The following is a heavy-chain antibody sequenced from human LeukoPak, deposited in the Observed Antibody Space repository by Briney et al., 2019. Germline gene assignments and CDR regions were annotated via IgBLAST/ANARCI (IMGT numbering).Heavy chain of an antibody. CDR1: GGSISSSNYY. V-gene: IGHV4-39*01. D-gene: IGHD1-26*01. Sequence: SETLSLTCTVSGGSISSSNYYWGCIRQPPGEGLEWIASIYYSGSTYYNPSLKSRVTISIDTSRKQFSLNLSSVTAADTAVYYCAMLVGAGHWGQGTLVTVSS. J-gene: IGHJ4*02. CDR3: AMLVGAGH. CDR2: IYYSGST.